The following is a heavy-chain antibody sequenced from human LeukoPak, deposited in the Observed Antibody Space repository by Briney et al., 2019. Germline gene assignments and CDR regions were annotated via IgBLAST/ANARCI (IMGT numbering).Heavy chain of an antibody. Sequence: SETLSLTCTVSGGSISSYYWSWIRQPAGKGLEWIGRIYTSGSTNYNPSLKSRVTTSVDTSKNQFSLKLSSVTAADTAVYYCARDRGPGGVRWLFTTDYFDYWGQGTLVTVSS. J-gene: IGHJ4*02. D-gene: IGHD6-19*01. CDR2: IYTSGST. CDR3: ARDRGPGGVRWLFTTDYFDY. V-gene: IGHV4-4*07. CDR1: GGSISSYY.